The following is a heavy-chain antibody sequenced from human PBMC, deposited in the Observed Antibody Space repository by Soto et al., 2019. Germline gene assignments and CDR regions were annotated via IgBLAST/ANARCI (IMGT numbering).Heavy chain of an antibody. CDR3: AHRGSGFGISCYPAF. CDR2: INWDDDK. Sequence: QITLKESGPTLVKPTQPLTLTCSFSGFSLSTSGVGVGWIRQPPGKALEWLGFINWDDDKRYSPSLKSRLTITKDTSKNQVVLTMTNMDPVDTATYYCAHRGSGFGISCYPAFWGQGTLVTVSS. V-gene: IGHV2-5*02. CDR1: GFSLSTSGVG. J-gene: IGHJ4*02. D-gene: IGHD6-13*01.